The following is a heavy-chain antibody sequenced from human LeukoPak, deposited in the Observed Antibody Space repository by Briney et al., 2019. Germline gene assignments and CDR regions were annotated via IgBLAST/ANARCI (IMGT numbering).Heavy chain of an antibody. CDR2: MNPNSGNT. D-gene: IGHD1-26*01. V-gene: IGHV1-8*01. CDR1: GYTFTSSD. CDR3: ARVWGAIDY. J-gene: IGHJ4*02. Sequence: ASVKVSCKASGYTFTSSDFNWVRQATGQGLEWMGWMNPNSGNTGYAQKFQGRVTMTRDTSISTAYMELSSLRSEDTAVYYCARVWGAIDYWGQGTLVTVSS.